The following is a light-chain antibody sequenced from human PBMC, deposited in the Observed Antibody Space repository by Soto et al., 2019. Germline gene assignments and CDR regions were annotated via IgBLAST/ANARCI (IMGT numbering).Light chain of an antibody. J-gene: IGLJ3*02. V-gene: IGLV2-23*01. CDR3: CSYVGSSTWV. Sequence: QSALTQPASVSGSPGQSITISCTGTSSDVGTYNLVSWYQQHPGKAPKLMIYEGNKWPSGASKRFSGSKSGNTASLTISGLQAEDEADYYCCSYVGSSTWVFGGGTKLTVL. CDR2: EGN. CDR1: SSDVGTYNL.